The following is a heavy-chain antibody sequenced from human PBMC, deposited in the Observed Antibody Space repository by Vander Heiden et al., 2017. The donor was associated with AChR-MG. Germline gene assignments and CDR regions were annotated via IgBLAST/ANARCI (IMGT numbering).Heavy chain of an antibody. Sequence: QITLKESGPTLVKPTQTLTLTCPFSGFSLSTSGVGVGWIRQPPGQALEWLALIDWDDDKRYSPSLKSRLTITKDTSKNQVVLTMTNMDTVDTATYYCAHLIRAVAGKSVDYWGQVTLITDSS. D-gene: IGHD6-19*01. CDR3: AHLIRAVAGKSVDY. J-gene: IGHJ4*02. CDR2: IDWDDDK. V-gene: IGHV2-5*02. CDR1: GFSLSTSGVG.